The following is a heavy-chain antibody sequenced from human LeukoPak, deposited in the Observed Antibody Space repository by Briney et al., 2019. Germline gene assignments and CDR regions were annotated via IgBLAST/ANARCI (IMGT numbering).Heavy chain of an antibody. D-gene: IGHD2-2*01. CDR3: ARQNRDIVVVPAAILRYYYMDV. J-gene: IGHJ6*03. CDR1: GGSISSYY. Sequence: PETLPLTCTVSGGSISSYYWSWIRQPPGKGLEWIGYIYTSGSTNYNPSLKGRVTISVDTSKNQFSLKLSSVTAADTAVYYCARQNRDIVVVPAAILRYYYMDVWGKGTTVTVSS. V-gene: IGHV4-4*09. CDR2: IYTSGST.